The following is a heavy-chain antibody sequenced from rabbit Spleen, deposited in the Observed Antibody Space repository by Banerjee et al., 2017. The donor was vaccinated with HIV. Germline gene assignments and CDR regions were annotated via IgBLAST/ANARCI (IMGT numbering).Heavy chain of an antibody. CDR1: GFDFSSYG. CDR3: ARDSGSSFSSYGMDL. V-gene: IGHV1S45*01. J-gene: IGHJ6*01. D-gene: IGHD8-1*01. CDR2: IDTGSSGFT. Sequence: QEQLVESGGGLVQPGGSLKLSCKASGFDFSSYGVSWVRQAPGKGLEWIACIDTGSSGFTYFASWAKGRFTISKTSSTTVTLQMTSLTAADTATYFCARDSGSSFSSYGMDLWGPGTLVTVS.